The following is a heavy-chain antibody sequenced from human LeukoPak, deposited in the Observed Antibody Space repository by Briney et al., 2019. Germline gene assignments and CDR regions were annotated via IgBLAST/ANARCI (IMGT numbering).Heavy chain of an antibody. Sequence: PGGSLRLSCAASGFTFSSYSMNWVRQAPGKGLEWVSSISSSSSYIYYADSVKGRFTISRDNAKNSLYLQMNSLRAEDTAVYYCARAHRGFEEYDYWGQGTLVTVSS. D-gene: IGHD1-14*01. CDR3: ARAHRGFEEYDY. CDR2: ISSSSSYI. J-gene: IGHJ4*02. CDR1: GFTFSSYS. V-gene: IGHV3-21*01.